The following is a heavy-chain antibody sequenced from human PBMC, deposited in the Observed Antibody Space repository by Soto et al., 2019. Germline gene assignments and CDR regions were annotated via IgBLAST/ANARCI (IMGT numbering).Heavy chain of an antibody. CDR2: INHSGST. D-gene: IGHD2-2*01. Sequence: SETLSLTCAVYGGSFSGYYWSWIRQPPGKGLEWIGEINHSGSTNYNPSLKSRVTISVDTSKNQFSLKLSSVTAADTAVYYCARGGVSSTSCYGDYWGQGTLVTVSS. J-gene: IGHJ4*02. V-gene: IGHV4-34*01. CDR1: GGSFSGYY. CDR3: ARGGVSSTSCYGDY.